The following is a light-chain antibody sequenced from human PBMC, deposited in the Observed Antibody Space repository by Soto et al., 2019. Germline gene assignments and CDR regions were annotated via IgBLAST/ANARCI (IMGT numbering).Light chain of an antibody. Sequence: EIVVTQSPATLSVSPGERATLSCRASQSVTTNLAWYQQKAGQAPRLLIYGASTRATGIPARFSGSGSETEFTLTISSLQSEDFAVYYCQQYHDWPPLTFGGGTKVEIK. CDR1: QSVTTN. J-gene: IGKJ4*01. CDR2: GAS. V-gene: IGKV3-15*01. CDR3: QQYHDWPPLT.